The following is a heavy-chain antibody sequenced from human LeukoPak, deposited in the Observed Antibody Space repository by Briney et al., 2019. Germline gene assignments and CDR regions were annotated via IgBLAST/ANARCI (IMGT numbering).Heavy chain of an antibody. CDR2: FDPEDGET. Sequence: ASVKVSCKVSGCTLTELSMHWVRQAPGKGLEWMGGFDPEDGETIYAQKFQGRVTMTEDTSTDTAYMELSSLRSEDAAVYYCATDLGCSSTSCSDYWGQGTLVTVSS. J-gene: IGHJ4*02. V-gene: IGHV1-24*01. CDR1: GCTLTELS. CDR3: ATDLGCSSTSCSDY. D-gene: IGHD2-2*01.